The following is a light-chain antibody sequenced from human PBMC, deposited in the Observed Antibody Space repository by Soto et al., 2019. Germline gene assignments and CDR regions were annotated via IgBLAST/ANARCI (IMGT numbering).Light chain of an antibody. V-gene: IGKV3-15*01. CDR3: QQYQNLWT. CDR2: RAS. Sequence: IVMTQSPATLSVSPGERATLSCRAGQTIYSNVAWYQQRPGQAPRLLIYRASTRATGVQARFSGSGSGTEFTLTISGLQSEDFALYYCQQYQNLWTFGQGTKVEIK. J-gene: IGKJ1*01. CDR1: QTIYSN.